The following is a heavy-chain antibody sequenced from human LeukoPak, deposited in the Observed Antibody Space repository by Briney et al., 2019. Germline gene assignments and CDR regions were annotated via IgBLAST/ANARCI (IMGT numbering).Heavy chain of an antibody. V-gene: IGHV3-30-3*01. CDR2: ISYDGSNK. CDR3: ARGMDDFWSGYLF. CDR1: GFTFSSYA. J-gene: IGHJ4*02. Sequence: GRSLRLSCAASGFTFSSYAMHWVRRAPGKGLEWVAVISYDGSNKYYADSVKGRFTISRDNSKNTLYLQMNSLRTEDTAVYYCARGMDDFWSGYLFWGQGTLVTVSS. D-gene: IGHD3-3*01.